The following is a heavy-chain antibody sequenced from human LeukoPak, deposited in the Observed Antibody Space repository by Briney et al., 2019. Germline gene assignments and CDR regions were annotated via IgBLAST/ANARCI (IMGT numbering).Heavy chain of an antibody. V-gene: IGHV3-30*03. D-gene: IGHD2-2*01. J-gene: IGHJ5*02. CDR2: ISYDGSNK. CDR3: AREGCSSTSCYFSWFDP. CDR1: GFTFSSYG. Sequence: GGSLRLSCAASGFTFSSYGMHWVRQAPGKGLEWVAVISYDGSNKYYADSVKGRFTISRDNSKNTLYLQMNSLRSEDTAVYYCAREGCSSTSCYFSWFDPWGQGTLVTVSS.